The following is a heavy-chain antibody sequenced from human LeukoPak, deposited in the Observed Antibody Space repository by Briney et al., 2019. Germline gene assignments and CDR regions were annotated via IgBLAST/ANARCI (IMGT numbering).Heavy chain of an antibody. CDR1: GFTFNSYW. V-gene: IGHV3-74*01. D-gene: IGHD3-22*01. CDR3: ARGYFYDTKNYNWFDS. CDR2: INSEGSST. J-gene: IGHJ5*01. Sequence: GSLRLSCAASGFTFNSYWMHWVRQAQGKGLVWVSRINSEGSSTNYADSVKGRFTISRDNAKNTLSLQMNSLRAEDTAVYYCARGYFYDTKNYNWFDSWGQGTLVTVSS.